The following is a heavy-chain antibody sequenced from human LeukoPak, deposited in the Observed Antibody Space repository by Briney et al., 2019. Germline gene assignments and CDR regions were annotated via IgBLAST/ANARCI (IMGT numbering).Heavy chain of an antibody. CDR3: ARAKGAGNFDY. D-gene: IGHD1-26*01. J-gene: IGHJ4*02. CDR2: ISSSSSTI. Sequence: GGSLRLSCAASGFTFSSYSMNWVRQAPGKGLEWVSYISSSSSTIYYADSVKGRFTISRDNAKNSLYLQMNSLRAEDTAVYYCARAKGAGNFDYWGQGTLVTVSS. V-gene: IGHV3-48*01. CDR1: GFTFSSYS.